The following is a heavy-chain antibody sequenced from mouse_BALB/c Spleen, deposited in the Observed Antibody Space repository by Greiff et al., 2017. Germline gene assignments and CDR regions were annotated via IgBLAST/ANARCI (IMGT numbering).Heavy chain of an antibody. J-gene: IGHJ1*01. CDR2: INPSSGYT. V-gene: IGHV1-4*02. CDR3: ARSGIQWYFDV. Sequence: VQLQQSGTVLARPGASVKMSCKASGYTFTSYTMHWVKQRPGQGLEWIGYINPSSGYTEYNQKFKDKTTLTADKSSSTAYMQLSSLTSEDSAVYYCARSGIQWYFDVWGAGTTVTVSS. D-gene: IGHD3-2*02. CDR1: GYTFTSYT.